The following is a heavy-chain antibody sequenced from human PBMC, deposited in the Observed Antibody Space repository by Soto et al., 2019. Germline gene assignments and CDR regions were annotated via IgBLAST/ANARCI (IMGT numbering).Heavy chain of an antibody. Sequence: EVQLVESGGTLVQPGGSLRLSCAASGFTFNNYDFHWVRQAAGKGLEWVSAIGVGGDTYYSGSAQGRFTISRENAKNSYYLRMNSLRAGDTAVYFCAREIPTPAGTSHWFYGLDVGGQGTTVTVSS. V-gene: IGHV3-13*04. CDR1: GFTFNNYD. CDR3: AREIPTPAGTSHWFYGLDV. J-gene: IGHJ6*02. CDR2: IGVGGDT. D-gene: IGHD1-1*01.